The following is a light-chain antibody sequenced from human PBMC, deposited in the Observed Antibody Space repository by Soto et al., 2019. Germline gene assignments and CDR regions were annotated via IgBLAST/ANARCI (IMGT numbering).Light chain of an antibody. CDR3: KQYGCSLWT. CDR1: HSVSSRY. CDR2: GAS. Sequence: ENVLTQSPANLSLSPGERATLSCRASHSVSSRYLAWYQQKPGQAPRLLIYGASSRATGIPDRFSGSGSRRDFTLTNSRLENEDVAEYYCKQYGCSLWTFGQGTKVEIK. V-gene: IGKV3-20*01. J-gene: IGKJ1*01.